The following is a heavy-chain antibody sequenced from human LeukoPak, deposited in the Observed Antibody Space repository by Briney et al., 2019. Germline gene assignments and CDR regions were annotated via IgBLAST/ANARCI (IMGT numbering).Heavy chain of an antibody. D-gene: IGHD3-10*01. CDR2: INHSGST. CDR1: GGSFSGYY. CDR3: ERAGADGSGFLLGS. J-gene: IGHJ5*02. V-gene: IGHV4-34*01. Sequence: SETLSLTCAVYGGSFSGYYWSWIRQPPGKGLEWIGEINHSGSTNYNPSLKSRVTISVDTSKNQFSLKLSSVTAADTAVYYCERAGADGSGFLLGSWGQGTLVTVSS.